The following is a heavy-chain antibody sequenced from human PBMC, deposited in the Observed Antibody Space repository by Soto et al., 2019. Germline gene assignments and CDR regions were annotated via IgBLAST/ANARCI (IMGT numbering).Heavy chain of an antibody. J-gene: IGHJ4*02. CDR3: ARGNSGYDSDYFDY. CDR2: IYYGGST. V-gene: IGHV4-31*03. Sequence: QVQLQESGPGLVKPSQTLSLTCTVSGGSISSGGYYWSWIRQHPGKGLEWIGYIYYGGSTYYYPSLKSRVTISVDTSKNQFSLKLNSVTAADTAVYYCARGNSGYDSDYFDYWGQGTLVTVSS. D-gene: IGHD5-12*01. CDR1: GGSISSGGYY.